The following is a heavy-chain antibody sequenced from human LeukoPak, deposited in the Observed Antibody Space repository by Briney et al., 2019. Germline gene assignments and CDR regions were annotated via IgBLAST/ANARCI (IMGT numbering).Heavy chain of an antibody. D-gene: IGHD1-14*01. CDR1: GGSITGYY. J-gene: IGHJ5*02. CDR3: ARGSPTTNKGAYGWFDP. V-gene: IGHV4-4*07. Sequence: PSETLSLTCSVSGGSITGYYWSWIRQPAGKGLEWIGRIYTSGSTNYNPSLKSRVTMSFDTSKNQSSLKLSSVTAADTAVYYCARGSPTTNKGAYGWFDPWGQGTLVTVSS. CDR2: IYTSGST.